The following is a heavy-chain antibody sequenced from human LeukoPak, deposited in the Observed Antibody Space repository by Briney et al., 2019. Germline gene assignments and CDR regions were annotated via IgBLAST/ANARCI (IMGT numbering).Heavy chain of an antibody. J-gene: IGHJ5*02. Sequence: SETLSLTCTVSVGSISSSSYYWGWIRQPPGKGLEWIGSIYYSGSTYYNPSLKSRVTISVDKSKNQFSLKLSSVTAADTAVYYCARHSNYYGSGSYFGEYNWFDPWGQGTLVTVPS. V-gene: IGHV4-39*01. CDR2: IYYSGST. D-gene: IGHD3-10*01. CDR1: VGSISSSSYY. CDR3: ARHSNYYGSGSYFGEYNWFDP.